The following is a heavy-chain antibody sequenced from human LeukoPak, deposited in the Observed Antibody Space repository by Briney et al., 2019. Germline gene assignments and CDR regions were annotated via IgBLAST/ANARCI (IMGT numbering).Heavy chain of an antibody. CDR3: ARCRGSYLGDY. J-gene: IGHJ4*02. V-gene: IGHV3-33*01. D-gene: IGHD1-26*01. CDR2: VWYDGNNK. CDR1: GFNFNNYG. Sequence: GRSLRLSCAASGFNFNNYGMHWVRQAPGKGLEWLAVVWYDGNNKYYADSVKGRFTISRDNSKNTLYLQMNSLRAEDTAVYYCARCRGSYLGDYWGQGTLVTVSS.